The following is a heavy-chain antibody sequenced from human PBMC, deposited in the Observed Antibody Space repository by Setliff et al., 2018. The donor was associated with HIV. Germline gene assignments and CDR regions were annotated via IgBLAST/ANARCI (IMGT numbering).Heavy chain of an antibody. CDR3: ARVPTSSWYVTTQRTKEYFHH. Sequence: SLTCTVSGGSIKSSSYYWGWIRQPPGKGLEWIGSIYYSGNTYYNPSLKSRVTILEDTSRNQFSLRLSSVTAADTAIYYCARVPTSSWYVTTQRTKEYFHHWGQGTLVTVSS. D-gene: IGHD6-13*01. CDR1: GGSIKSSSYY. V-gene: IGHV4-39*07. J-gene: IGHJ1*01. CDR2: IYYSGNT.